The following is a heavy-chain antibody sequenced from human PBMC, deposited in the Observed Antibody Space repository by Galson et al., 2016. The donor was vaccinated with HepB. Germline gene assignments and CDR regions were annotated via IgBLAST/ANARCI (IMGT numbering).Heavy chain of an antibody. CDR3: ARDISVRAAGLDY. V-gene: IGHV1-18*01. Sequence: SVKVSCKASGYTFSSYGINWVRQAPGQRLEWMGWISTYNGKTNYGQNFQGRITMTTDTSTSTAYVELRTLRSDDTAVYYCARDISVRAAGLDYWGQGTLVTVSS. CDR1: GYTFSSYG. D-gene: IGHD3-10*01. CDR2: ISTYNGKT. J-gene: IGHJ4*02.